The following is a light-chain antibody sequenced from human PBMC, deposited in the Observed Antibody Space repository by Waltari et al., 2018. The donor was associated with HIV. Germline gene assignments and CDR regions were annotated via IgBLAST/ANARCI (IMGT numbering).Light chain of an antibody. J-gene: IGLJ3*02. CDR3: AAWDDSLSCWV. Sequence: QSVVTQPPSASGTPGQRVTISCSGSVSNIGSYPVNWYQQLPGTAPKLLIYSNNQRPSGVPDRFSGSKSGTSASLAISGLQSEDEADYYCAAWDDSLSCWVFGGGTKLTVL. CDR2: SNN. CDR1: VSNIGSYP. V-gene: IGLV1-44*01.